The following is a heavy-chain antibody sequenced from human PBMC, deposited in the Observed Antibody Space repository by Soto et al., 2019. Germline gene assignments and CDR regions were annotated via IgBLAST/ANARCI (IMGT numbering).Heavy chain of an antibody. J-gene: IGHJ3*02. V-gene: IGHV1-18*01. CDR2: ISAYNGNT. CDR3: YQTDGHDAFDI. D-gene: IGHD2-2*01. CDR1: GYTFTSYG. Sequence: ASVKVSCKASGYTFTSYGISWVRQAPGQGLEWMGWISAYNGNTNYAQKLQGRVTMTTDTSTSTAYMELRSLISDDTEVYYCYQTDGHDAFDIWGQGTMVTVSS.